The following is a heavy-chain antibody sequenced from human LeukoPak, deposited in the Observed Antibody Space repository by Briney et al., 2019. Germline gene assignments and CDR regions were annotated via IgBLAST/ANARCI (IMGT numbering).Heavy chain of an antibody. J-gene: IGHJ4*02. CDR1: GGALSRYY. CDR3: ARMRSSIVRPTSFDY. V-gene: IGHV4-59*01. D-gene: IGHD3-16*02. CDR2: IYYSGST. Sequence: WEPLSLPCTLSGGALSRYYWSWMRQPPGKGLEWIVYIYYSGSTNYNPPLKSRITLPVNPSKDQFSLKQRSVTAAATAAYYCARMRSSIVRPTSFDYWGQGTLVTVSS.